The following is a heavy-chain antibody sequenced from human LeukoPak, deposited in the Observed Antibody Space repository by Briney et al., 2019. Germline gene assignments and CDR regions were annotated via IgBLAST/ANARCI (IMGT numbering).Heavy chain of an antibody. J-gene: IGHJ3*02. Sequence: ASVKVSCKASGYTFTSYYMHWVRQAPGQGLEWMGIINPSGGSTSYAQKFQGRVTMTRDMSTSTVYMELSSLRSEDTAVYYCARGVRVGIVLMVYAIMGASDIWGQGTMVTVSS. CDR3: ARGVRVGIVLMVYAIMGASDI. CDR2: INPSGGST. D-gene: IGHD2-8*01. V-gene: IGHV1-46*01. CDR1: GYTFTSYY.